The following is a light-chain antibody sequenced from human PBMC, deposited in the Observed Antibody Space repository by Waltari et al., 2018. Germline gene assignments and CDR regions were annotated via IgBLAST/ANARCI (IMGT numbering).Light chain of an antibody. J-gene: IGLJ2*01. CDR3: CSYAGSVV. CDR2: DVS. V-gene: IGLV2-11*01. CDR1: SSDIGGYHY. Sequence: HSALTQPRALSGSPGQSVTISCTGTSSDIGGYHYVSWYQQHPGKAPKLMIYDVSKRPSGVPDRFSGSKSGNTASLTISGLQAEDEADYYCCSYAGSVVFGGGTKLTVL.